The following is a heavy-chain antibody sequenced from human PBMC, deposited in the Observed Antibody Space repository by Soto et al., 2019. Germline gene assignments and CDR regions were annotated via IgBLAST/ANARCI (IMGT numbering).Heavy chain of an antibody. J-gene: IGHJ4*02. V-gene: IGHV1-8*01. CDR2: MNPNSGNT. Sequence: QVQLVQSGAEVKKPGASVKVSCKASGYTFTSYDINWVRQATGQGLEWMGWMNPNSGNTGYAQKFQGRGAITRNTSISTAYMELTILRSEDTSVYYCARTLYGDNFDYWGQGTLVTVSS. CDR3: ARTLYGDNFDY. D-gene: IGHD4-17*01. CDR1: GYTFTSYD.